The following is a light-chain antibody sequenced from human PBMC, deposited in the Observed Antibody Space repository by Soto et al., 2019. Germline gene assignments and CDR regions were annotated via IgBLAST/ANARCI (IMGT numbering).Light chain of an antibody. J-gene: IGKJ1*01. V-gene: IGKV3-15*01. CDR1: QSVSRN. CDR2: GAS. CDR3: QQYPNWPPWT. Sequence: EIVMTQSPATLSVSPGERATLSCRASQSVSRNLAWYQQKPDQAPRLLIYGASTRATGVPARFSGSGSGTEFTLTVSSLQSEDFAVYYCQQYPNWPPWTFGQGTKGEIK.